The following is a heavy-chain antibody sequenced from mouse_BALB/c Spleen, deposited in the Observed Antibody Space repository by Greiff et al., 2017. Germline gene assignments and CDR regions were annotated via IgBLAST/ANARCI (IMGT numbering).Heavy chain of an antibody. Sequence: VQLQQSGPELVKPGASVKMSCKASGYTFTSYVMHWVKQKPGQGLEWIGYINPYNDGTKYNEKFKGKATLTSDKSSSTAYMELSSLTSEDSAVYFCARGGLWIAMDGGGQGTSVTVSS. J-gene: IGHJ4*01. D-gene: IGHD1-1*02. CDR1: GYTFTSYV. V-gene: IGHV1-14*01. CDR3: ARGGLWIAMDG. CDR2: INPYNDGT.